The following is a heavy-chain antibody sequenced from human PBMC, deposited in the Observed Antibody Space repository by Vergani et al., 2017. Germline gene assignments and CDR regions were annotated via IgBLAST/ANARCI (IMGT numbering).Heavy chain of an antibody. J-gene: IGHJ3*02. CDR3: ASDFLPLRVVVTAILPGAFDI. V-gene: IGHV3-30*03. Sequence: QVQLVESGGGVVQPGRSLRLSCAASGFTFSSYGMHWVRQAPGKGLEWVAVISYDGSNKYYADSVKGRFTISRDNSKNTLYLQMNSLRAENTAVYYCASDFLPLRVVVTAILPGAFDIWGQGTMVTVSS. CDR2: ISYDGSNK. D-gene: IGHD2-21*02. CDR1: GFTFSSYG.